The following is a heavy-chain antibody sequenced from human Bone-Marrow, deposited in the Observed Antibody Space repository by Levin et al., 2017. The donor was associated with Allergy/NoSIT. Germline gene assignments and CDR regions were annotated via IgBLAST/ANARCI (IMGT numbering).Heavy chain of an antibody. D-gene: IGHD5-18*01. V-gene: IGHV4-31*03. J-gene: IGHJ4*02. CDR2: IYDSGST. Sequence: SETLSLTCTVSGGSIRSGGYYWSWIRQHPGKGLEWIGYIYDSGSTSYNPSLEGRVAISVDTSKNQFYLKLTSLTAADTAVYYCARIPDTTSEFDYWGQGTLVTVSS. CDR3: ARIPDTTSEFDY. CDR1: GGSIRSGGYY.